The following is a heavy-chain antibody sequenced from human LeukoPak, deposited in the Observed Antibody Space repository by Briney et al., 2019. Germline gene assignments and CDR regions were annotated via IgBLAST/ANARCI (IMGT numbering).Heavy chain of an antibody. J-gene: IGHJ3*02. D-gene: IGHD3-22*01. CDR2: VGTAGDT. CDR1: GFTFSRYV. V-gene: IGHV3-13*01. CDR3: ARRDDSGGHYDAFDI. Sequence: GGSLRLSCAASGFTFSRYVMHWVRQPTGKGLEWVSSVGTAGDTYHPASVKGRFTISRENAKNSFYLQMNSLTAGDTAVYYCARRDDSGGHYDAFDIWGQGTMVTVSS.